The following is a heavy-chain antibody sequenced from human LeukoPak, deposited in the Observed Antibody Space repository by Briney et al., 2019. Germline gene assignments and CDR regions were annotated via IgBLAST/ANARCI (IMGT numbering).Heavy chain of an antibody. D-gene: IGHD6-13*01. CDR2: FSGSGGST. CDR1: GFTFSSYE. J-gene: IGHJ4*02. CDR3: AKRHSSSWYF. V-gene: IGHV3-23*01. Sequence: GGSLRLSCAASGFTFSSYEMNWVRQAPGKGLEWVSAFSGSGGSTYYADSVKGRFTISRDNSKNTLYLQMNSLRAEDTAVYYCAKRHSSSWYFWGQGILVTVSS.